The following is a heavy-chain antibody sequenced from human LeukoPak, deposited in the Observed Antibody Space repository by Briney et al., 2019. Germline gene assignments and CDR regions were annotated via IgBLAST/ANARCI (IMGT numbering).Heavy chain of an antibody. D-gene: IGHD3-10*01. CDR1: GGSISSGDYY. J-gene: IGHJ4*02. CDR2: IYYSGST. Sequence: PSETLSPTCTVSGGSISSGDYYWSWIRQPPGKGLEWIGYIYYSGSTYYNPSLKSRVTISVDTSKNQFSLKLSSVTAADTAVYYCASTDYYGSGSFDYWGQGTLVTVSS. CDR3: ASTDYYGSGSFDY. V-gene: IGHV4-30-4*01.